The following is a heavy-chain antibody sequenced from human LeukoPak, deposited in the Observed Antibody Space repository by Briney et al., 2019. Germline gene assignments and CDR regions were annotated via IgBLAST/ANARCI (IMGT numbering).Heavy chain of an antibody. CDR2: INHSGST. CDR3: ARRVVRGVIITFNWFDP. D-gene: IGHD3-10*01. Sequence: SETLSLTCSVSGDSISYFYWSWIRQAAGKGLEWIGEINHSGSTNYNPSLKSRVTISVDTSKNQFSLKLSSVTAADTAVYYCARRVVRGVIITFNWFDPWGQGTLVTVSS. CDR1: GDSISYFY. J-gene: IGHJ5*02. V-gene: IGHV4-34*01.